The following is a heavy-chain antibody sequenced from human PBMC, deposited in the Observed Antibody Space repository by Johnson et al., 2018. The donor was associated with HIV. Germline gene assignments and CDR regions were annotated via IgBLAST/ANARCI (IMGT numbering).Heavy chain of an antibody. V-gene: IGHV3-23*04. CDR2: ISGSGGST. CDR1: GFTFSSYA. J-gene: IGHJ3*02. Sequence: VQLVESGGGLVQPGGSLRLSCAASGFTFSSYAMSWVRQAPGKGLEWVSAISGSGGSTYYADSVKGRFTISRDNSKNTLYLQMNSLRAEDTAVYYCAKDPHYYDSSGYLGRAFDIWGQGTMVTVSS. CDR3: AKDPHYYDSSGYLGRAFDI. D-gene: IGHD3-22*01.